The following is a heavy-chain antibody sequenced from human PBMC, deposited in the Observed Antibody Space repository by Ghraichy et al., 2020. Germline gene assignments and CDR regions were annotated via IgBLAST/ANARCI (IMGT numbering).Heavy chain of an antibody. CDR2: ISSTSSII. CDR1: GFTFSSYS. V-gene: IGHV3-48*02. Sequence: RGSLRLSCAASGFTFSSYSMNWVRQAPGKGLEWVSYISSTSSIIHYADSVKGRFTISRDNAKNSLYLQMNSLRDEDTALYYCAREDTFRGAPTGRFDSWGQGTLVSVSS. J-gene: IGHJ5*01. D-gene: IGHD3-10*01. CDR3: AREDTFRGAPTGRFDS.